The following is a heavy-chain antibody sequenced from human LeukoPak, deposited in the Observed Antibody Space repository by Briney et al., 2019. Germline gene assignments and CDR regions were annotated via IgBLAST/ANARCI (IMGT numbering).Heavy chain of an antibody. CDR2: ISSSGSYI. J-gene: IGHJ4*02. CDR3: AREGPINNGDLDY. Sequence: GGSLRLSCAASGFTFSSYAMNWVRQAPGKGLEWVSSISSSGSYIFHADSVKGRFTISRDNAKNSLYLQMNSLRAEDTAVYYCAREGPINNGDLDYWGQGTLVTVSS. CDR1: GFTFSSYA. D-gene: IGHD1/OR15-1a*01. V-gene: IGHV3-21*01.